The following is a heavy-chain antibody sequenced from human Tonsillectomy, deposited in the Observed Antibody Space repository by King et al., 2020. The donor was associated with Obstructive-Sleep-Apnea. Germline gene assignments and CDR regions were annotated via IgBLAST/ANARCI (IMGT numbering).Heavy chain of an antibody. V-gene: IGHV1-69*09. CDR3: ARAIDSGTYHDYYYYGMDV. D-gene: IGHD1-26*01. Sequence: VQLVESGAEVKKPGSSVKVSCKASGGTFSRYAISWVRQAPGQGLEWMGRIIPILDVTNYAQKFQGRVTITADKSTSTAYMELSSLRSEDTAVYYCARAIDSGTYHDYYYYGMDVWGQGTTVIVSS. CDR2: IIPILDVT. CDR1: GGTFSRYA. J-gene: IGHJ6*02.